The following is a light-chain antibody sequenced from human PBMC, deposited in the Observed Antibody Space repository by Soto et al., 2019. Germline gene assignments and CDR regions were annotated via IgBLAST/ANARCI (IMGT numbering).Light chain of an antibody. CDR3: QQRNNWPIT. CDR2: DTS. J-gene: IGKJ5*01. CDR1: QSVSSNY. Sequence: EIVMPQSPATLSVSPGERATPSCRASQSVSSNYLAWYQQKPGQATRLLIYDTSSRATDIPDRFSGSGSGTDFTLTISSLEPEEFALYYCQQRNNWPITFGQGTRLEIK. V-gene: IGKV3D-20*02.